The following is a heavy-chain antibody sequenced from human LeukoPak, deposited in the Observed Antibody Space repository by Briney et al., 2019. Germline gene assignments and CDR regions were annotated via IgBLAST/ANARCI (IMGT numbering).Heavy chain of an antibody. V-gene: IGHV3-48*03. J-gene: IGHJ4*02. CDR2: ISSSGNTI. CDR3: ARTDY. CDR1: GLIFSSYE. Sequence: GGSLRLSCAASGLIFSSYEMNWVRLAPGKGLEWVSYISSSGNTIYYADSVKGRFTISRDNAKNSLYLQMNSLRADDTTVYYCARTDYWGQGTLVTVSS.